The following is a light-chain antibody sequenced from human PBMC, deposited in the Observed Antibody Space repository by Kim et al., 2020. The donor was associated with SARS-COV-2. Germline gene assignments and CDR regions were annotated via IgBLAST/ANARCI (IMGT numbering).Light chain of an antibody. CDR3: NSRDSSGNHLV. Sequence: ALGQTVMITCQGDSLRSYYASWYQQKPGQAPVLVIYGKNTRPSGIPDRFSGSSSGNTASLTITGAQAEDEADYYCNSRDSSGNHLVFGGGTQLTVL. J-gene: IGLJ2*01. V-gene: IGLV3-19*01. CDR2: GKN. CDR1: SLRSYY.